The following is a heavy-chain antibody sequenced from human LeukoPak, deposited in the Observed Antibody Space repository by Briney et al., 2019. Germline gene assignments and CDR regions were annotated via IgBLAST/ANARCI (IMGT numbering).Heavy chain of an antibody. CDR2: ISYDGSYT. CDR1: GFSFDSYG. CDR3: AKSGLRYFDWFNFDY. Sequence: GGSLRLSCEVSGFSFDSYGMHWLRQAPGKGLEWVAVISYDGSYTYYADSVKGRFTISRDNSKNTLYLQMNSLRAEDTAVYYCAKSGLRYFDWFNFDYWGQGTLVTVSS. J-gene: IGHJ4*02. D-gene: IGHD3-9*01. V-gene: IGHV3-30*18.